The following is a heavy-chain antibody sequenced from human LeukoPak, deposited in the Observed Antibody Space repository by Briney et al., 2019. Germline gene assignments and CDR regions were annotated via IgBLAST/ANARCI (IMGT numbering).Heavy chain of an antibody. CDR2: IYYSGST. Sequence: PSGTLSLTCTVSGGSIRSYYWSWIRQPPGKGPEWIGYIYYSGSTSYNPSLKSRVTISVDTSKNQFFLNLSSVTAADTAVYYCASPSLRGSNAFDIWGQGTMVTVSS. CDR1: GGSIRSYY. CDR3: ASPSLRGSNAFDI. V-gene: IGHV4-59*01. D-gene: IGHD1-26*01. J-gene: IGHJ3*02.